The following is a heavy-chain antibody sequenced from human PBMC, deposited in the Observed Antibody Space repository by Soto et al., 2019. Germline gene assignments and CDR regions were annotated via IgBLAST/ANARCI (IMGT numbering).Heavy chain of an antibody. Sequence: LRLSCAASGFTFSNAWMNWVRQAPGKGLEWVGRIKSKTDGGTTDYAAPVKGRFTISRDDSKNTLYLQMNSLKTGDTAVYYCTTENDSSGYYPPTYGMDVWGQGTTVTVSS. V-gene: IGHV3-15*07. D-gene: IGHD3-22*01. CDR1: GFTFSNAW. J-gene: IGHJ6*02. CDR3: TTENDSSGYYPPTYGMDV. CDR2: IKSKTDGGTT.